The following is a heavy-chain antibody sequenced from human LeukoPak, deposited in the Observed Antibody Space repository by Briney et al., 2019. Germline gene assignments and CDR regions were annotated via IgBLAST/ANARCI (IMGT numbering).Heavy chain of an antibody. J-gene: IGHJ4*02. Sequence: SETLSLTCTVSGDSINNYYWSWIRQPPGKGLEWIGYMYCNGGPNYNPSLKSRVTISVDRSKKQFSLKLTSVTAADTAVYYCAGQTIAARHRGYYFDYWGQGTLVTVSS. CDR1: GDSINNYY. CDR2: MYCNGGP. V-gene: IGHV4-59*03. D-gene: IGHD6-6*01. CDR3: AGQTIAARHRGYYFDY.